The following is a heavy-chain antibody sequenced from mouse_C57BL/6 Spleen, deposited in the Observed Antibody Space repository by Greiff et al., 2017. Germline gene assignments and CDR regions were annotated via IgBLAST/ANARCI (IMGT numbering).Heavy chain of an antibody. CDR3: ARDLDSSGYLYYAMDY. V-gene: IGHV5-16*01. D-gene: IGHD3-2*02. CDR1: GFTFSDYY. J-gene: IGHJ4*01. Sequence: EVKLVESEGGLVQPGSSMKLSCTASGFTFSDYYMAWVRQVPEKGLEWVANINYDGSSTYYLDSLKSRFIISRDNAKNILYLQMSSLKSEDTATYYCARDLDSSGYLYYAMDYWGQGTSVTVSS. CDR2: INYDGSST.